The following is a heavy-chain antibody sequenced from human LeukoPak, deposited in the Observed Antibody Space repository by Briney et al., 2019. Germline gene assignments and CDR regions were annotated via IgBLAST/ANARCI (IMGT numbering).Heavy chain of an antibody. CDR3: ARDRRNYYGMDV. CDR2: IIPIFGTA. CDR1: GGTFSSYA. V-gene: IGHV1-69*13. J-gene: IGHJ6*02. Sequence: ASVKVSCKASGGTFSSYAISWVRQAPGQGLEWMGGIIPIFGTANYAQKFQGRVTITADESTSTAYMELSSLRSEDTAVCYCARDRRNYYGMDVWGQGTTVTVSS.